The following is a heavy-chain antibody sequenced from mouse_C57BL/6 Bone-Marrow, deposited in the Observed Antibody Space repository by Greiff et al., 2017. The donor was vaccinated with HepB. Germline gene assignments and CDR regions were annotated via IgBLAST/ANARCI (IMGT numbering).Heavy chain of an antibody. CDR1: GYTFTSYW. D-gene: IGHD2-4*01. CDR2: IYPGSGST. V-gene: IGHV1-55*01. CDR3: ARTYYDYAGSAMDY. Sequence: QVQLQQPGAELVRPGTSVKLSCKASGYTFTSYWITWVKQRPGQGLEWIGDIYPGSGSTNYNEKFKSKGTLTVDTSSSTAYMQLSSLTSEDSAVYYCARTYYDYAGSAMDYWGQGTSVTVSS. J-gene: IGHJ4*01.